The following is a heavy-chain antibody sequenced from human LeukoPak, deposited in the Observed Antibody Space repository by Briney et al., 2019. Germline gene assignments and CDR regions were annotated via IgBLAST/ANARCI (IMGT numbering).Heavy chain of an antibody. V-gene: IGHV3-15*01. J-gene: IGHJ5*02. Sequence: GGSLRLSCAASGFTVSSNYMTWVRQAPGKGLEWVGRIKSKTDGGTTDYAAPVKGRFTVSRDDSTNMLYLQMNSLKTEDTAVYYCVTGKSAWGQGTLVTVSS. CDR1: GFTVSSNY. CDR2: IKSKTDGGTT. CDR3: VTGKSA.